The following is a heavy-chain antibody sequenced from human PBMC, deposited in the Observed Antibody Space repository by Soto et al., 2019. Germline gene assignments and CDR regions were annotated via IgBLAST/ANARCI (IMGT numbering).Heavy chain of an antibody. Sequence: SETLSLTCAVYGGSFSGYYWSWIRQPPGKGLEWIGEINHSGSTNYNPSLKSRVTISVDTSKNQFSLKLSSVTAADTAVYYCASVGGYSYGYRVGYSYYGMDVWGQGTTVT. D-gene: IGHD5-18*01. J-gene: IGHJ6*02. V-gene: IGHV4-34*01. CDR1: GGSFSGYY. CDR2: INHSGST. CDR3: ASVGGYSYGYRVGYSYYGMDV.